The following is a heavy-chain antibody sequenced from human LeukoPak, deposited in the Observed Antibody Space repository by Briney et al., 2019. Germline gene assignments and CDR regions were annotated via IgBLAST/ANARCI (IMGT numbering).Heavy chain of an antibody. J-gene: IGHJ2*01. CDR3: ARAFTDIVLMVYAPRYFDL. CDR1: GGSISSGGYY. CDR2: IYYSGST. V-gene: IGHV4-31*03. D-gene: IGHD2-8*01. Sequence: KSSETLSLTCTVSGGSISSGGYYWSWIRQHPGKGLEWIGYIYYSGSTYYNPSLKSRVTISVDTSKNQFSLKLSSVTAADTAVYYCARAFTDIVLMVYAPRYFDLWGRGTLVTVSS.